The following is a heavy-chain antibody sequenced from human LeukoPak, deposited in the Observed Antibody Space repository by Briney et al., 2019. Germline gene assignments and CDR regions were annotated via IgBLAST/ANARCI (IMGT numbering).Heavy chain of an antibody. CDR1: GLIFSSYG. D-gene: IGHD5-18*01. J-gene: IGHJ4*02. CDR3: ARGGYRYGHRADN. V-gene: IGHV3-33*01. CDR2: IWCDGSNK. Sequence: GGSLRLFRAASGLIFSSYGMHWVRQAGGGGLEWVAVIWCDGSNKYYADSVKGRFTISSDNSKTTLYLQMNSRRAEDTAVYCCARGGYRYGHRADNWGQGTLVTVSS.